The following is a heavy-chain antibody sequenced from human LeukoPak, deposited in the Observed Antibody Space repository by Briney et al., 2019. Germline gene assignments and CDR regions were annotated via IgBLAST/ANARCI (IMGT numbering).Heavy chain of an antibody. Sequence: ASVKVSCKASGYTFTSYAMNWVRQAPGQGLEWMGWINTNTGNPTYAQGFTGRFVFSLDTSVSTAYLQISSLKAEDTAVYYCAREAGRYCSSPSCYSTTWFDAGGEGTLVT. CDR1: GYTFTSYA. CDR3: AREAGRYCSSPSCYSTTWFDA. CDR2: INTNTGNP. V-gene: IGHV7-4-1*02. D-gene: IGHD2-2*01. J-gene: IGHJ5*02.